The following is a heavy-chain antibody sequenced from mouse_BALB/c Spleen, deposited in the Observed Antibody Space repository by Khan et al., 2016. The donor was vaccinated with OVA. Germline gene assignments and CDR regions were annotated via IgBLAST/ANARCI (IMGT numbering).Heavy chain of an antibody. J-gene: IGHJ3*01. CDR3: ARLAYYYDSGGFAY. D-gene: IGHD1-1*01. Sequence: EVQLQESGGDLVKPEGSLKLSCAASGFTFSTYGMSWVRQTPDKRLEWVATISSGGSYTYYPDSVQGRFTISRDNAKNTLYLQMSSPKSEDTAMFYCARLAYYYDSGGFAYWGQGTLVTVSA. V-gene: IGHV5-6*01. CDR2: ISSGGSYT. CDR1: GFTFSTYG.